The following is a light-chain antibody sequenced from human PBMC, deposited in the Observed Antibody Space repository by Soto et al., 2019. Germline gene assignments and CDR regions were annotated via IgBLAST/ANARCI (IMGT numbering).Light chain of an antibody. J-gene: IGKJ1*01. CDR3: QQYNGYSRT. CDR1: QSVDGW. V-gene: IGKV1-5*03. Sequence: DFQMTQSPSTLSASVGDRVTITCRASQSVDGWLAWYQQKPGRAPRLLIYKASSLETGVPSRFSGSGSGTEFTLTISSLQPDDFATYYCQQYNGYSRTFGQGTKVDIE. CDR2: KAS.